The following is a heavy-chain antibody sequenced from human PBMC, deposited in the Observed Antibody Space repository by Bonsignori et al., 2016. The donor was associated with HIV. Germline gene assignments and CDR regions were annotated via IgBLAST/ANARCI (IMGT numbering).Heavy chain of an antibody. CDR2: IKQDGSEK. Sequence: WIRQPPGKGLEWVANIKQDGSEKYYVDSVKGRFTISRDNAKNSLYLQMNSLRAEDTAVYYCARDGSATTHYYYYMDVWGKGTTVTVSS. D-gene: IGHD2-15*01. J-gene: IGHJ6*03. CDR3: ARDGSATTHYYYYMDV. V-gene: IGHV3-7*03.